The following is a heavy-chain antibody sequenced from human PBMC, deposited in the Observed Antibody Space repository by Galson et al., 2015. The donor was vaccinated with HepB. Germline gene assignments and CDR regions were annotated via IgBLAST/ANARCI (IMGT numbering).Heavy chain of an antibody. CDR3: ARDVATVTTFVYYYGMDV. J-gene: IGHJ6*02. V-gene: IGHV1-2*06. Sequence: SVKVSCKASGGTFSSYAISRVRQAPGQGLEWMGRINPNSGGTNYAQKFQGRVTMTRDTSISTVYMELSRLRSDDTAVYYCARDVATVTTFVYYYGMDVWGQGTTVTVSS. D-gene: IGHD4-17*01. CDR1: GGTFSSYA. CDR2: INPNSGGT.